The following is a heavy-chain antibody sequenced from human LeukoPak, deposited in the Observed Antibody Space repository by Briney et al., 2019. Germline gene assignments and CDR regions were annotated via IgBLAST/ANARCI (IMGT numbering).Heavy chain of an antibody. CDR1: GGSFSGYY. V-gene: IGHV4-34*01. Sequence: PSETLSLTCAVYGGSFSGYYWSWIRQPPGKGLEWIGEINHSGSTNYNPSLKSRVTISVDTSKNQFSLKLSSVTAADPAVYYCARGYDGDVFYYYYYMDVWGKGTTVTVSS. J-gene: IGHJ6*03. CDR3: ARGYDGDVFYYYYYMDV. D-gene: IGHD4-17*01. CDR2: INHSGST.